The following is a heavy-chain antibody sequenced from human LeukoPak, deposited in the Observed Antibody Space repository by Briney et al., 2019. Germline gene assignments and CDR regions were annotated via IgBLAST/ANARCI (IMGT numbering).Heavy chain of an antibody. CDR3: ARAVGWFGEPPYMDV. CDR1: GGSISSGGYY. Sequence: PSETLSLTCTVSGGSISSGGYYWSWIRQPPGKGLEWIGYIYHSGSTYYNPSLKSRVTISVDTSKNQFSLKLSSVTAADTAVYYCARAVGWFGEPPYMDVWGKGTTVTVSS. J-gene: IGHJ6*03. V-gene: IGHV4-30-2*01. D-gene: IGHD3-10*01. CDR2: IYHSGST.